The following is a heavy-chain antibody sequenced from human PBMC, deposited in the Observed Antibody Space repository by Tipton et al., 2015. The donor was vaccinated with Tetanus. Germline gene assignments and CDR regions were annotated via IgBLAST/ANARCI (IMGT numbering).Heavy chain of an antibody. CDR3: PRWGASGNH. D-gene: IGHD3-16*01. V-gene: IGHV3-7*01. J-gene: IGHJ5*02. CDR2: ISPDGSGG. Sequence: SLRLSCAAAGFTFSSDWMKWVRQVPGKGLEWVANISPDGSGGRSVDSLRGRFTSSRDKGKNSLCLQMNKLRAEDTAVYYCPRWGASGNHWSQGPLFSVSS. CDR1: GFTFSSDW.